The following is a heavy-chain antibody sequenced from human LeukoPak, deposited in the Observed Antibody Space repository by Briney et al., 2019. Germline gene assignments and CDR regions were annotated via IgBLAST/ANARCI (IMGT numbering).Heavy chain of an antibody. CDR3: ARVGVLSSSWLLY. V-gene: IGHV3-23*01. Sequence: GGSLRLSCAASGFTFSSYAMSWVRQAPGKGLEWVSAISGSGGSTYYADSVKGRFTISRDNAKNSLYLQMNSLRAEDTAVYYCARVGVLSSSWLLYGGAGTLVTVPS. CDR2: ISGSGGST. D-gene: IGHD6-13*01. J-gene: IGHJ4*02. CDR1: GFTFSSYA.